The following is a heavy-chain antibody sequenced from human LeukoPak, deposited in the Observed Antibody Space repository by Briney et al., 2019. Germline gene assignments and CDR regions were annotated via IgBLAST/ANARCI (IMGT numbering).Heavy chain of an antibody. V-gene: IGHV3-7*01. Sequence: PGGSLRLSCAASGFTFSTYWMTWVRQAPGKGLEWVANIKPDGNEKNYVASVKGRFTISRDNAKNSLYLQMNSLRAEDTAVYYCARRRCSANSCFPDYWGQGTLVTVSS. CDR2: IKPDGNEK. CDR1: GFTFSTYW. CDR3: ARRRCSANSCFPDY. J-gene: IGHJ4*02. D-gene: IGHD2-15*01.